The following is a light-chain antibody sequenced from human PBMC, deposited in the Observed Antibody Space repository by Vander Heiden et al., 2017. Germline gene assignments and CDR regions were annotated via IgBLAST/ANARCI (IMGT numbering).Light chain of an antibody. CDR3: QQYYSTPMYS. CDR1: QSVLYSSNNKNY. CDR2: WAS. Sequence: DIVMTQSPDSLAVSLGERATINCKSSQSVLYSSNNKNYLAWYQQKPGQPPKLLIYWASTRESGVPDRFSGSGYGTDSTLTISSRQAEDVAVYYCQQYYSTPMYSFGQGTKLEIK. V-gene: IGKV4-1*01. J-gene: IGKJ2*03.